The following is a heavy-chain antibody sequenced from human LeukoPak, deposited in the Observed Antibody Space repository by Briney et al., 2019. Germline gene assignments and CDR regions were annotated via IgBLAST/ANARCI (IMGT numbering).Heavy chain of an antibody. CDR3: AKDIHYYDSSGYYYYYGMDV. Sequence: GGSLRLSCAASGFTFDDYAMHWVRQAPGKGLEWVSGISWNSGSIGYADSVKGRFTISRDNAKNSLYLQMNSLRAEDTALYYCAKDIHYYDSSGYYYYYGMDVWGQGTTVTVSS. J-gene: IGHJ6*02. D-gene: IGHD3-22*01. CDR2: ISWNSGSI. CDR1: GFTFDDYA. V-gene: IGHV3-9*01.